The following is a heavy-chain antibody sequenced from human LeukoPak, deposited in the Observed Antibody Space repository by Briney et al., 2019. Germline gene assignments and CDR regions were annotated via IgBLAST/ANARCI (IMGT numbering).Heavy chain of an antibody. Sequence: ASVKVSCKASGYTFTGYYMHWVRQAPGQGLEWMGWINPNSGGTNYAQKFQGRVTMTRDTSISTAYMELSRLRSDDTAVYYCARSYCSSTSCYEADYWGQGTLVTVSS. V-gene: IGHV1-2*02. CDR3: ARSYCSSTSCYEADY. J-gene: IGHJ4*02. CDR1: GYTFTGYY. CDR2: INPNSGGT. D-gene: IGHD2-2*01.